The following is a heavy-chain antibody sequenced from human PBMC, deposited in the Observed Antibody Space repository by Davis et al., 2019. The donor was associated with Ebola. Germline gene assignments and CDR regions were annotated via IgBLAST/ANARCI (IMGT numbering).Heavy chain of an antibody. CDR2: INPNSGGT. CDR3: ARDAWLRKNWFDP. J-gene: IGHJ5*02. D-gene: IGHD5-12*01. Sequence: ASVKVSCKASGYTFTSYGISWVRQAPGQGLEWMGWINPNSGGTNYAQKFQGWVTMTRDTSISTAYMELSRLRSDDTAVYYCARDAWLRKNWFDPWGQGTLVTVSS. V-gene: IGHV1-2*04. CDR1: GYTFTSYG.